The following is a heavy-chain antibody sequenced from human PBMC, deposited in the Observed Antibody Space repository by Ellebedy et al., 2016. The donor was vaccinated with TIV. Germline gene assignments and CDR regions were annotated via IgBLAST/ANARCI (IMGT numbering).Heavy chain of an antibody. CDR1: GFTFSDYY. CDR2: IYYSGST. D-gene: IGHD2-21*01. V-gene: IGHV4-39*02. J-gene: IGHJ4*02. CDR3: AKIDPWQPIDN. Sequence: ESLKISCAGSGFTFSDYYMSWVRQLPGKGLEWIGSIYYSGSTYYNPSFRSRVTLSADTSKNHFALSLRTVTAADTAVYYCAKIDPWQPIDNWGQGILVTVSS.